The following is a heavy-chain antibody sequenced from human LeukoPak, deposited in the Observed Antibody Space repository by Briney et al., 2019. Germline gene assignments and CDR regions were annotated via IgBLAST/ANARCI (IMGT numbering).Heavy chain of an antibody. CDR1: GFSFRDYW. CDR2: ITPDGSGK. CDR3: VMSRIPQQRDS. Sequence: GVSLRLSCVASGFSFRDYWMSWVRQAPGKGREWVAGITPDGSGKTYVASVKGRFNISRDNDTHSLYLQMATLKAGDTAVSYCVMSRIPQQRDSWGQGTLVTVSS. J-gene: IGHJ4*02. V-gene: IGHV3-7*01. D-gene: IGHD1-14*01.